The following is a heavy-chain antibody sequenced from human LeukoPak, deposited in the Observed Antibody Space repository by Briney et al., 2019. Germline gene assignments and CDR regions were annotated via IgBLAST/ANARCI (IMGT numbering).Heavy chain of an antibody. CDR3: ARDSDYGDGFDY. CDR1: GFTFSSYG. CDR2: IWHDESNT. Sequence: PGGSLRLSYAASGFTFSSYGMHWVRQAPPKGLHWVEVIWHDESNTYYEDSVKSRVLPSRDNSLNTLYLQMNGLRAEDTAVYYCARDSDYGDGFDYWGQGTMVSVSS. D-gene: IGHD4-17*01. V-gene: IGHV3-33*01. J-gene: IGHJ4*02.